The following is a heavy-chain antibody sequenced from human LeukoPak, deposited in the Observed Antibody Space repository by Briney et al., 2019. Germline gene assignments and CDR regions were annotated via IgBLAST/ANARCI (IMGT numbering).Heavy chain of an antibody. D-gene: IGHD3-10*01. V-gene: IGHV3-23*01. Sequence: PGGSLRLSCAASGFTFSSYAMSWVRQAPGKGLEWVSAISGSGGSTYYADSVKGRFTISRDNSKNTLYLQMNSLRAEDTAVYYCAKDPGGYYYGSGGPDYWGQGTLVTVSS. CDR3: AKDPGGYYYGSGGPDY. CDR1: GFTFSSYA. J-gene: IGHJ4*02. CDR2: ISGSGGST.